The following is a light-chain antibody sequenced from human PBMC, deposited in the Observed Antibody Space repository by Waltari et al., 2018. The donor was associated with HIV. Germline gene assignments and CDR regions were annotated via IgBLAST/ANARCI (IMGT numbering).Light chain of an antibody. CDR3: QQYYSTPLT. Sequence: DIVMTQSPDSLAVSLGERATINCKSSQSGLYNSNNKSYIDWYQQKPGQPPKLLIYWASTRESGVPDRFSGSGSGTDFTLTISSLQAEDVAVYYCQQYYSTPLTFGGGTKVEIK. CDR2: WAS. CDR1: QSGLYNSNNKSY. V-gene: IGKV4-1*01. J-gene: IGKJ4*01.